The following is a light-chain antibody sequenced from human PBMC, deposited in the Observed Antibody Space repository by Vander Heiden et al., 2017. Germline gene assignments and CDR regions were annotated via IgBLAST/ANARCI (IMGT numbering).Light chain of an antibody. CDR1: SIDVSAYNY. V-gene: IGLV2-14*01. J-gene: IGLJ2*01. CDR2: DGS. Sequence: SALPPPASVSASPGQSNTISCPGTSIDVSAYNYVSWYQQHPGKAPKITIYDGSVRPSGVSNRFAGSKSGNTASLTIAGLQAEDEDDYYCSSYTSSSVVFGGGTKLTVL. CDR3: SSYTSSSVV.